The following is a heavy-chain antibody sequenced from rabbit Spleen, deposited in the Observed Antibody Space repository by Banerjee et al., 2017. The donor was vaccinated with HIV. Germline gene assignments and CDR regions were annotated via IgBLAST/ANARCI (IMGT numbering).Heavy chain of an antibody. V-gene: IGHV1S45*01. J-gene: IGHJ6*01. D-gene: IGHD6-1*01. CDR2: IYTRTDNT. CDR3: ARGASGGTYGYPYNGMDL. Sequence: QEQLEESGGDLVKPEGSLTLTCTASGFSFSVSYYMCWVRQVPGKGLEWIGCIYTRTDNTAYASWAKGRFTISKTSSTTVTLQLNSLTAADTATYFCARGASGGTYGYPYNGMDLWGQGTLVTVS. CDR1: GFSFSVSYY.